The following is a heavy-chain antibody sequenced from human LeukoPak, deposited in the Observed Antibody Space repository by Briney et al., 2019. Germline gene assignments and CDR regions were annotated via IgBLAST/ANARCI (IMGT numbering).Heavy chain of an antibody. CDR3: AKDRGSSSPWHLDY. D-gene: IGHD6-13*01. V-gene: IGHV3-23*01. CDR1: GFTFSSYA. J-gene: IGHJ4*02. CDR2: ISGSGGST. Sequence: GASLRLSCAASGFTFSSYAMSWVRQAPGKGLEWVSAISGSGGSTYYADSVKGRFTISRDNSKNTLYLQMNSLRAEDTAVCYCAKDRGSSSPWHLDYWGQGTLVTVSS.